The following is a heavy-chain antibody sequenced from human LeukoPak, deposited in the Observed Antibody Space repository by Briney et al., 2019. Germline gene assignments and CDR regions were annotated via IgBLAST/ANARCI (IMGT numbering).Heavy chain of an antibody. D-gene: IGHD5-18*01. CDR3: ARRFTPMVTHFDY. Sequence: GESLNISCKASGYSFTNYWIGWVRQMPGKGLEWMGIINPGDSDTRYSPSFQGQVTMSVDKSISTAYLQWSSLKASDTAMFYCARRFTPMVTHFDYWGQGTLVTVSS. CDR1: GYSFTNYW. J-gene: IGHJ4*02. CDR2: INPGDSDT. V-gene: IGHV5-51*01.